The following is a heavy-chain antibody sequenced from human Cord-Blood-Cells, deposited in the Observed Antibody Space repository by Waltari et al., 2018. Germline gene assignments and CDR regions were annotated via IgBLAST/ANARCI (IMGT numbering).Heavy chain of an antibody. CDR2: IYYSGST. CDR1: GGSVSSGSYY. CDR3: ASHYATYDFWSGYYAFDI. J-gene: IGHJ3*02. Sequence: QVQLQESGQGLVKPSETLSLTCTVSGGSVSSGSYYWSWIRQPPGKGLEWIGYIYYSGSTNYNPSLKSRVTISVDTSKNQFSLKLSSVTAADTAVYYCASHYATYDFWSGYYAFDIWGQGTMVTVSS. D-gene: IGHD3-3*01. V-gene: IGHV4-61*01.